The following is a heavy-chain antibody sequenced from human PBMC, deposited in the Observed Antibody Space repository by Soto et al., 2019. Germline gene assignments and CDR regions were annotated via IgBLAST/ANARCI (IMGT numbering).Heavy chain of an antibody. Sequence: SETLSLTCAVYGGSFSGYYWSWIRQPPGKGLEWIGEINHSGSANYNPSLKSRVTISVHTSNSQFSLELSSVTAADTAVYYCARSGGNDVYYYMDVWGQGTTVTVSS. J-gene: IGHJ6*02. CDR1: GGSFSGYY. V-gene: IGHV4-34*01. CDR3: ARSGGNDVYYYMDV. D-gene: IGHD1-1*01. CDR2: INHSGSA.